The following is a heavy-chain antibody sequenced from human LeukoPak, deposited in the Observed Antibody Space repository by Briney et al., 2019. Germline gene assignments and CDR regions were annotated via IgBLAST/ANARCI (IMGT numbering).Heavy chain of an antibody. Sequence: GGSLRLSCAASGFTFSGSWMTWVRKVPGKGLEWVASIKEDGSEKYYVDSVRGRFTISRDNAKNSLSLQMNSLRAEDTSIYFCARGLTALYWGQGTLVTVSS. CDR3: ARGLTALY. V-gene: IGHV3-7*01. J-gene: IGHJ4*02. CDR1: GFTFSGSW. CDR2: IKEDGSEK.